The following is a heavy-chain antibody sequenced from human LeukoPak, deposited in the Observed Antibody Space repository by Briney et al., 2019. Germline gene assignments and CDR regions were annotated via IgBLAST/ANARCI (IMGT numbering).Heavy chain of an antibody. D-gene: IGHD4-23*01. V-gene: IGHV3-53*01. CDR3: ARDSSYGGNEYYFDY. CDR2: IYSGGST. CDR1: GFTVSSNY. Sequence: GGSLRLSCAASGFTVSSNYMSWVRQAPGKGLEWVSVIYSGGSTYYADSVKGRFTISRDNSKNTLYLQMNSLRAEDTAVYYCARDSSYGGNEYYFDYWGQGTLVTVSS. J-gene: IGHJ4*02.